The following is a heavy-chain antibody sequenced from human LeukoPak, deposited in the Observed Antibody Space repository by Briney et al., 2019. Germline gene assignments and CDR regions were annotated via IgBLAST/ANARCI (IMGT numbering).Heavy chain of an antibody. V-gene: IGHV3-48*01. Sequence: PGGSLRLSCATSGFIFSNYGMNWVRQAPGKGLEWVSYISGSSSAIYYADSVKGRFTISRDNAKNPMYLQMSSLRAEDTAVSYCARDPVYWGQGTLVTVSS. CDR2: ISGSSSAI. CDR1: GFIFSNYG. CDR3: ARDPVY. J-gene: IGHJ4*02.